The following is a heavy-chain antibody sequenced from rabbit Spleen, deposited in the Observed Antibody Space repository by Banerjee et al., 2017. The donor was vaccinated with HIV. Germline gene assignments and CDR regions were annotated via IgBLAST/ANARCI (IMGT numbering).Heavy chain of an antibody. Sequence: QEQLEESAGGLVQPGGSLKLSCKASGFTLSRWWMCWVRQAPGKGLEWIGCIDPNSGIHCASWVNGRFTISRSTSLNTVDLKMTNLTAADTATYFCVRDRGVDYTYGYAGNTYASPFNLWGPGTLVTVS. CDR3: VRDRGVDYTYGYAGNTYASPFNL. J-gene: IGHJ4*01. D-gene: IGHD6-1*01. CDR2: IDPNSGIH. CDR1: GFTLSRWW. V-gene: IGHV1S43*01.